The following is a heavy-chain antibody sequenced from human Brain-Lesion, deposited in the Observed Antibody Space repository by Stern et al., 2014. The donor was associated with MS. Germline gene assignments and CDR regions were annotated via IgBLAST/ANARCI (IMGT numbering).Heavy chain of an antibody. Sequence: MQLVQSGGGLVQPGGSLTLSCAASGFTFTRFWMNWVRQVPGKGLVWVARINADGGIKNYADSVKGRFTISRDNAKNTLYLQMSSVRAEDTAVYYCARDVAGRSSYWGQGTLVTVSS. CDR3: ARDVAGRSSY. J-gene: IGHJ4*02. CDR1: GFTFTRFW. V-gene: IGHV3-74*01. D-gene: IGHD6-6*01. CDR2: INADGGIK.